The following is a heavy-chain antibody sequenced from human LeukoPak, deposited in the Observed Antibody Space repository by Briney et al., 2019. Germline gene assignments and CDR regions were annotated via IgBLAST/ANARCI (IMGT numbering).Heavy chain of an antibody. V-gene: IGHV3-30*04. CDR1: GFTFSSYA. CDR3: ARGDYGFGGAFDI. Sequence: PGGSLRLSCAASGFTFSSYAMHWVRQAPGKGLEWVAVISYDGSNKYYADSVKGRFTISRDNSKNTLYLQMNSLRAEDTAVYYCARGDYGFGGAFDIWGQGTMVTVSS. J-gene: IGHJ3*02. D-gene: IGHD3/OR15-3a*01. CDR2: ISYDGSNK.